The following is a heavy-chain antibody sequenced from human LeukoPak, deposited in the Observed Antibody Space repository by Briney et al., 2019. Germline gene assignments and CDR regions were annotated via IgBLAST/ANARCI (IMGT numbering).Heavy chain of an antibody. CDR3: AKGYYGSGSYGWFDP. CDR1: GFTFSISG. CDR2: ISGSGDRT. J-gene: IGHJ5*02. D-gene: IGHD3-10*01. Sequence: GGTLRLSCGASGFTFSISGMIWVRQAPGGGLEWVSAISGSGDRTYHADSVRGPFTISRDNSKYTLYLHMNSLRAEDTAVYYCAKGYYGSGSYGWFDPWGQGTLVTVSS. V-gene: IGHV3-23*01.